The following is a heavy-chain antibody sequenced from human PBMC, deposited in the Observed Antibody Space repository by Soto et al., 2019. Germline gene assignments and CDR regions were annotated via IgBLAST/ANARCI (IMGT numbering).Heavy chain of an antibody. J-gene: IGHJ4*02. D-gene: IGHD3-10*01. Sequence: ASVKVSCKASWYNFTGCFIHWVRQAPGQGLEWMGWINPNSGGTNYAQKFQGWVTMTRDTSISTAYMELSRLRSDDTAVYYCATYSGSYYNWGQGTLVTVSS. CDR2: INPNSGGT. V-gene: IGHV1-2*04. CDR1: WYNFTGCF. CDR3: ATYSGSYYN.